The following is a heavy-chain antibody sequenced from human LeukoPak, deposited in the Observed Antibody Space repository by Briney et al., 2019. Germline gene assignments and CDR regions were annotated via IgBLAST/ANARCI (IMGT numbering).Heavy chain of an antibody. V-gene: IGHV4-59*01. D-gene: IGHD7-27*01. CDR3: ASWGLDAFDI. CDR2: IYYGGST. Sequence: TSETLSLTCTVSGGSISSYYWSWIRQPPGKGLEWIGYIYYGGSTNYNPSLKSRVTISVDTSKNQFSLKLSSVTAADTAVYYCASWGLDAFDIWGQGTMVTVSS. J-gene: IGHJ3*02. CDR1: GGSISSYY.